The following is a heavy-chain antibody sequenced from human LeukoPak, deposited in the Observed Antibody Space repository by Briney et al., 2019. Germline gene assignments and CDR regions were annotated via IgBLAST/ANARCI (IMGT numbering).Heavy chain of an antibody. CDR1: GFTLSSYS. V-gene: IGHV3-48*02. CDR3: ARWQGDY. J-gene: IGHJ4*02. Sequence: GGSLTLSCAASGFTLSSYSMNWVRQAPGKGLEWISYISSRSDIIYYADSVKGRFTISRDNAKNSLYLQLNSVRDEDTAVYYCARWQGDYWGQGTLVTVSS. CDR2: ISSRSDII.